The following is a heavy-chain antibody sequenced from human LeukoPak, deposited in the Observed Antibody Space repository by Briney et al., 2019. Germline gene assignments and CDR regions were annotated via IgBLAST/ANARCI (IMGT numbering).Heavy chain of an antibody. CDR2: IYYSGTT. V-gene: IGHV4-39*01. CDR1: GGSISSSSYY. D-gene: IGHD6-19*01. Sequence: SETLSLTCTVSGGSISSSSYYWGWIRQPPGKGLEWIGSIYYSGTTYYNPSLKSRVTISVDTSKNQFSLELSSVTAADTAVYYCARRSIAVAAWFDPWGQGTLVTVSS. J-gene: IGHJ5*02. CDR3: ARRSIAVAAWFDP.